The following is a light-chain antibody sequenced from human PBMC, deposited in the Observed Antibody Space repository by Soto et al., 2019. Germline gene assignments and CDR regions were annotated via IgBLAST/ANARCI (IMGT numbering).Light chain of an antibody. CDR2: DAS. J-gene: IGKJ1*01. Sequence: DIQMAQSPSTLSASVGDRVTITCRASQSISSWLAWYQRKPGKAPKLLIYDASSLESGVPSRFSGRGSGTEFTLTISSLQPDDFATYYCQHYNSYSEAFGQGTKVDIK. V-gene: IGKV1-5*01. CDR1: QSISSW. CDR3: QHYNSYSEA.